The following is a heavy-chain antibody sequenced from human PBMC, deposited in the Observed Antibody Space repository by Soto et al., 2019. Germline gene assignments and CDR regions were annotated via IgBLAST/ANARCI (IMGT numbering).Heavy chain of an antibody. V-gene: IGHV3-30-3*01. J-gene: IGHJ6*02. CDR2: ISYDGSNK. Sequence: QVQLVESGGGVVQPGRSLRLYCSASGFTFSSYAMHWVRQAPGKGLEWVAVISYDGSNKYYEDSVKGRFTISRDNSKNTLYLQMNSLRAEDTAVYYCARDRFRYNWNDFSYYYDGMDVWGQGTTVTVSS. CDR1: GFTFSSYA. CDR3: ARDRFRYNWNDFSYYYDGMDV. D-gene: IGHD1-20*01.